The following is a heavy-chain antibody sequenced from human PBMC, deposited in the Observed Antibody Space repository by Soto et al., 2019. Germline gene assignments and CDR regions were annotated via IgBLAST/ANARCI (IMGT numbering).Heavy chain of an antibody. CDR1: GGTFSTYA. Sequence: QVQLEQSGAEVKQPGSSVRVSCKTSGGTFSTYAINWVRQAPGQGLEWMGAIIPLFGTADYSQKFQGRVTITADEATSTAYMELSILRSADTAVYFCARPKGTYSSGYYYFDFWGQRTLVTVSS. D-gene: IGHD6-19*01. V-gene: IGHV1-69*01. CDR2: IIPLFGTA. CDR3: ARPKGTYSSGYYYFDF. J-gene: IGHJ4*02.